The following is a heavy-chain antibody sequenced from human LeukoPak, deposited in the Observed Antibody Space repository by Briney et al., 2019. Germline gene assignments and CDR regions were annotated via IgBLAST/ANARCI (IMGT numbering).Heavy chain of an antibody. J-gene: IGHJ4*02. CDR2: ISSSNTYI. Sequence: PGGSLRLSYAASGFTFSNYWMHWVRQAPGKGLEWVSYISSSNTYIYYADSVKGRFTISRDNAKNSLYLQMNSLRAEDTAVYYCARDQLVVGAPKDYWGQGPLVSVSS. D-gene: IGHD2-2*01. CDR3: ARDQLVVGAPKDY. V-gene: IGHV3-21*01. CDR1: GFTFSNYW.